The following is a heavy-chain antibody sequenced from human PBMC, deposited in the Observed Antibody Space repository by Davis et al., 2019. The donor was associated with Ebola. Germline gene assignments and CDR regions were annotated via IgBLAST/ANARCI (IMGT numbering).Heavy chain of an antibody. Sequence: GESLKISCAASGFTFTSHDMHWVRQATGKGLEWVSAIGTAGDTYYPGSVKGRFTISRENAKNSLYLQMNSLRAEDTAVYYCAREVPRRYYYYGMDVWGQGTTVTVSS. CDR2: IGTAGDT. CDR1: GFTFTSHD. J-gene: IGHJ6*02. V-gene: IGHV3-13*01. CDR3: AREVPRRYYYYGMDV.